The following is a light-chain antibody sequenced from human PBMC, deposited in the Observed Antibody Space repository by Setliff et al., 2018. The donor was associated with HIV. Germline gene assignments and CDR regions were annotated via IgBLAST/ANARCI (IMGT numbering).Light chain of an antibody. J-gene: IGLJ1*01. CDR1: NSDVGGYNY. Sequence: QSALTQPASVSGSPGQSITISCTGTNSDVGGYNYVSWYQQHPGRAPKLIIYEVRNRPSGVSHRFSGSKSGNTASLTISGLQAEDEADYYCSSYAITNTRPFGTGTKVTV. CDR2: EVR. V-gene: IGLV2-14*01. CDR3: SSYAITNTRP.